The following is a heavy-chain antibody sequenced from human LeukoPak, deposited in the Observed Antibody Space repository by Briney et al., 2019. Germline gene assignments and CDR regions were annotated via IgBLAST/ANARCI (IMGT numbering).Heavy chain of an antibody. V-gene: IGHV4-59*08. CDR1: GGSISSYY. D-gene: IGHD4-17*01. CDR3: ARLGTTVTLFDY. J-gene: IGHJ4*02. CDR2: IYYSGST. Sequence: PSETLSLTCTVSGGSISSYYWSWIRQPPGKGLEWIGYIYYSGSTNYNPSLKSRVTISVDTSKNQFSLKLSSVTAADTAVYYCARLGTTVTLFDYWGQGTLVTVSS.